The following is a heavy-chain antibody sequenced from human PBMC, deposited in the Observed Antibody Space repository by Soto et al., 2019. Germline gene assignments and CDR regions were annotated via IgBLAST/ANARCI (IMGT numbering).Heavy chain of an antibody. Sequence: QVQLQESGPGLVKPSQTVTLTCSVSGDSISDAHYYWSWIRQPPGRGLEWIGYMSYSGTYYNPSLKSRVIMSLQTSKNQFSLNLSSVTAADTAIYYCARIGTSLGIVTNNWFDPWGKGILVTVSS. D-gene: IGHD1-1*01. V-gene: IGHV4-30-4*01. CDR1: GDSISDAHYY. CDR2: MSYSGT. J-gene: IGHJ5*02. CDR3: ARIGTSLGIVTNNWFDP.